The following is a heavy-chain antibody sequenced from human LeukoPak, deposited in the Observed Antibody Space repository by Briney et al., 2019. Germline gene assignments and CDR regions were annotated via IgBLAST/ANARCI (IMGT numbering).Heavy chain of an antibody. D-gene: IGHD6-19*01. CDR3: ARLSSGWYVSRPAYYYYMDV. J-gene: IGHJ6*03. CDR1: GGSISSGSYY. Sequence: PSETLSLTCTVSGGSISSGSYYWGWIRQPPGKGLEWIGSIYYSGSTYYNPSLKSRVTISVDTSKNQFSLKLSSVTAADTAVYYCARLSSGWYVSRPAYYYYMDVWGKGTTVTISS. V-gene: IGHV4-39*01. CDR2: IYYSGST.